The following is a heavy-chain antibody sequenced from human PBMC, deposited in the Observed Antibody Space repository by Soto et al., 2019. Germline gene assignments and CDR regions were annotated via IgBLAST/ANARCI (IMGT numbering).Heavy chain of an antibody. D-gene: IGHD3-16*01. CDR1: GFTFSDYY. V-gene: IGHV3-11*05. CDR3: ARVAYDAFDI. Sequence: QVQLVESGGGLVKPGGFLRLSCAASGFTFSDYYMNWIRQAPGKGLEWVSYISSSRSYTNYADSVKGRFTISRDNAKNSLYLQMNSLRAEDTAVYYCARVAYDAFDIWGQGTMVTVSS. J-gene: IGHJ3*02. CDR2: ISSSRSYT.